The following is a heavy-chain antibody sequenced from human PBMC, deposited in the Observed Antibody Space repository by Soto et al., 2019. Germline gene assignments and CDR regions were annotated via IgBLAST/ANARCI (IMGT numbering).Heavy chain of an antibody. CDR3: AKGGLTYYYDSSGYSPFGAFDI. V-gene: IGHV3-11*05. CDR2: ISSSSSYT. CDR1: GFTFSDYY. Sequence: GGSLRLSCAASGFTFSDYYMSWIRQAPGKGLEWVSYISSSSSYTNYADSVKGRFTISRDNSKNTLYLQMNSLRAEDTAVYYCAKGGLTYYYDSSGYSPFGAFDIWGQGTMVTVSS. D-gene: IGHD3-22*01. J-gene: IGHJ3*02.